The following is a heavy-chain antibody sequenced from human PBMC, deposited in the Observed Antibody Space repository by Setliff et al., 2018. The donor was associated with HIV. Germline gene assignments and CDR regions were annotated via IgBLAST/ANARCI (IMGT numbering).Heavy chain of an antibody. CDR1: GGSFSDYY. CDR3: ARGFEGFCSGGSCHWFDS. J-gene: IGHJ5*01. V-gene: IGHV4-34*01. Sequence: SETLSLTCAVYGGSFSDYYWNWIRQTPGKGLEWLGEIDHRGRTNYNPSLKNRVTISRDTSKNQFSLRLSSTTVADTAVYYCARGFEGFCSGGSCHWFDSWGQGTLVTVSS. CDR2: IDHRGRT. D-gene: IGHD2-15*01.